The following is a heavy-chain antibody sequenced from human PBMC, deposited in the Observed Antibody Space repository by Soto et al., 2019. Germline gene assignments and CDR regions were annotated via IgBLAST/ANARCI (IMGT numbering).Heavy chain of an antibody. D-gene: IGHD2-8*01. Sequence: AAVKVSCKESGYTFSSNDISWVGQAPGQGLEGMGWSSPYKSNSHYSHELQGTVTMNTATSTSTVYMELRSLRSAATDVYSCARDLDAPGCYYIDYWGQGTLVTVSS. CDR3: ARDLDAPGCYYIDY. V-gene: IGHV1-18*01. J-gene: IGHJ4*02. CDR1: GYTFSSND. CDR2: SSPYKSNS.